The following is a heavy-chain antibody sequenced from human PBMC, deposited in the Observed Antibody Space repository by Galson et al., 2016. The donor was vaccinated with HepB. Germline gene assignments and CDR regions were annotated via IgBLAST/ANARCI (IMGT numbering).Heavy chain of an antibody. CDR2: ISHTGST. Sequence: ETLSLTCAVYGGSFSTYYWSWIRQPPGKGLEWIGEISHTGSTNYSPSLKSRVTISVDTSKNQFSLKLSSVTAADTAVYYCSSGGLGGLFDYWGQGTLVSVSS. CDR3: SSGGLGGLFDY. D-gene: IGHD3-16*01. J-gene: IGHJ4*02. V-gene: IGHV4-34*01. CDR1: GGSFSTYY.